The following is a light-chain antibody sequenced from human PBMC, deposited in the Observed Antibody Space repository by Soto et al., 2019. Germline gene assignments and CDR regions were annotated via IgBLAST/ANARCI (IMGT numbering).Light chain of an antibody. V-gene: IGKV3-15*01. CDR3: QQYNKWPLA. CDR2: GAA. J-gene: IGKJ1*01. Sequence: VMTQSPATLSVSRGDGAALSCRASQGVGSNLAWYQQKPGQAPRLLVYGAATRATGVPARFSGSGSGTEFTITISGLGSEAFGVYYCQQYNKWPLAFGQGTKVEIK. CDR1: QGVGSN.